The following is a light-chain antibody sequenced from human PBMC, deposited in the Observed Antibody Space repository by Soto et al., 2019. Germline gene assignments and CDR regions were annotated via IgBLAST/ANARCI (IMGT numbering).Light chain of an antibody. CDR3: QQYDNVPRVT. J-gene: IGKJ3*01. CDR2: DTS. V-gene: IGKV1-33*01. CDR1: QDINTY. Sequence: DIQMTQSPSSLSASVGDRVTITCQASQDINTYLNWYQQKPGKAPKLLIYDTSNLETGVPSRFSGSGSGTDFTFTISSLQPEYIATYFCQQYDNVPRVTFGPGTKVDIK.